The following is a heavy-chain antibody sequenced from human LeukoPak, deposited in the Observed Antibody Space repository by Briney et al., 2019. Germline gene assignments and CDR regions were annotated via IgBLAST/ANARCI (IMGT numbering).Heavy chain of an antibody. CDR1: GGSISSGCYY. CDR2: IYHSGSP. D-gene: IGHD1-26*01. V-gene: IGHV4-31*03. J-gene: IGHJ5*02. Sequence: SETLSLTCTVSGGSISSGCYYWSWIRRHPGKGLDWIGYIYHSGSPYYNPSLKSRVTILLDTSKNQFPLKLSSVTAADTAVYYCAREVVGGRFDPWGQGTLVTVSS. CDR3: AREVVGGRFDP.